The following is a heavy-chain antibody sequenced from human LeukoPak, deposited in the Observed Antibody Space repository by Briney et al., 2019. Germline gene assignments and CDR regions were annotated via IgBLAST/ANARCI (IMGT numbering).Heavy chain of an antibody. CDR2: INWNGGST. V-gene: IGHV3-20*04. J-gene: IGHJ6*03. D-gene: IGHD2-2*02. CDR1: GFTFDDYG. Sequence: GGSLRLSCAASGFTFDDYGMSWVRQAPGKGLEWVSGINWNGGSTGYADSVKGRFTISRDNAKNSLYLQMNSLRAEDTAVYYCARLDIVVVPAAIPHYNYCMDVWGKGTTVTISS. CDR3: ARLDIVVVPAAIPHYNYCMDV.